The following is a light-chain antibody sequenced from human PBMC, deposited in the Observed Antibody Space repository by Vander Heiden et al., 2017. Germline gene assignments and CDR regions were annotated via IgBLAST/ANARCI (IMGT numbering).Light chain of an antibody. J-gene: IGLJ2*01. CDR3: QSADSSGTFVV. CDR1: ALPKQY. CDR2: KDS. V-gene: IGLV3-25*03. Sequence: SYELTQPPSVSVSPGQTARITCSGDALPKQYAYWFQQKPGQAPVLVIYKDSERPSGIPERFSCSSSGTTVTFTISGVQAEDEADYYCQSADSSGTFVVFGGGTKLTVL.